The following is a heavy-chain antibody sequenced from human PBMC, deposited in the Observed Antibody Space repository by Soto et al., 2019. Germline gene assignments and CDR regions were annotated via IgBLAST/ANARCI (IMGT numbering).Heavy chain of an antibody. D-gene: IGHD6-13*01. J-gene: IGHJ4*02. CDR3: ARSAYSIAAAGRFDY. CDR1: GGSISSSNW. CDR2: IYHSGST. Sequence: SETLSLTCAVSGGSISSSNWWSWVRQPPGKGLEWIGEIYHSGSTNYNPSLKSRVTISVDKSKNQFSLKLSSVTAADTAVYYCARSAYSIAAAGRFDYWGQGTLVTVSS. V-gene: IGHV4-4*02.